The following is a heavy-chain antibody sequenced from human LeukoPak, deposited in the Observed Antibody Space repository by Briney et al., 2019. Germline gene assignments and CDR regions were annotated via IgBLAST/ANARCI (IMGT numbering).Heavy chain of an antibody. CDR1: GFTFSSYS. V-gene: IGHV3-21*04. CDR3: AKDGHSSGYYWVPDAFDI. D-gene: IGHD3-22*01. J-gene: IGHJ3*02. Sequence: GGSLRLSCAASGFTFSSYSMNWVRQAPGKGLEWVSSISSSSSYIYYADSVKGRFTISRDNSKNTLYLQMNSLRAEDTAVYYCAKDGHSSGYYWVPDAFDIWGQGTMVTVSS. CDR2: ISSSSSYI.